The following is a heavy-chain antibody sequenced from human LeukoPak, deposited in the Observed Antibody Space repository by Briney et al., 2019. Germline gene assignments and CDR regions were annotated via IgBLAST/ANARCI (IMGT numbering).Heavy chain of an antibody. V-gene: IGHV3-30-3*01. CDR2: ISCDGSNK. Sequence: GGSLRLSCAASGFTFSSYAMHWVRQAPGKGLEWVAVISCDGSNKYYADSVKGRFTISRDNSKNTLYLQMNSLRAEDTAVYYCARAGRFLEWLFPFLDYWGQGTLVTVSS. D-gene: IGHD3-3*01. CDR3: ARAGRFLEWLFPFLDY. CDR1: GFTFSSYA. J-gene: IGHJ4*02.